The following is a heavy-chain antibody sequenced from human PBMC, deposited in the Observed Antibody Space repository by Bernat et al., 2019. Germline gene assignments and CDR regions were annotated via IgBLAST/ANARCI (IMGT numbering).Heavy chain of an antibody. CDR3: ARDPVYFRFGELFAGFRYFDL. CDR2: ISAYNGNT. J-gene: IGHJ2*01. D-gene: IGHD3-10*01. V-gene: IGHV1-18*01. Sequence: QVQLVQSGAEVKKPGASVKVSCKASGYTFTSYGISWVRQAPGQGLEWMGWISAYNGNTNYAQKLQGRVTMTTDTSTSTAYMELRSLRSDDTAVYYCARDPVYFRFGELFAGFRYFDLWGRGTLVPVSS. CDR1: GYTFTSYG.